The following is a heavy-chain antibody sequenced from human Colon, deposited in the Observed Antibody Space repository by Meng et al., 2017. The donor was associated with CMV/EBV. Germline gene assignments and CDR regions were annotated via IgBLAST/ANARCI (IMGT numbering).Heavy chain of an antibody. CDR1: GYTFTGYY. D-gene: IGHD3-10*01. CDR3: ARDLRVWFGEFKN. J-gene: IGHJ4*02. Sequence: VPLVQSGAGVKKPGASVKVSCKASGYTFTGYYMHWVRQAPGQGLEWMGWINPNSGGTNYAQKFQGRVTMTRDTSISTAYMELSRLRSDDTAVYYCARDLRVWFGEFKNWGQGTLVTVSS. CDR2: INPNSGGT. V-gene: IGHV1-2*02.